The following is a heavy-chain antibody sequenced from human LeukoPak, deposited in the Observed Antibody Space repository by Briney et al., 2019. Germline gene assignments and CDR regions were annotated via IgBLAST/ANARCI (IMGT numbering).Heavy chain of an antibody. V-gene: IGHV1-3*01. CDR1: GYTFTSYA. CDR3: ARGKSGLPYSGWYN. Sequence: ASVKVSCKSSGYTFTSYAMHWVRQAPGQRLEWMGWINAGNGNTKYSQKFQGRVTITRDTSASTAYMELSSLRSEDTAVYYCARGKSGLPYSGWYNWGQGTLVTVSS. CDR2: INAGNGNT. D-gene: IGHD6-19*01. J-gene: IGHJ4*02.